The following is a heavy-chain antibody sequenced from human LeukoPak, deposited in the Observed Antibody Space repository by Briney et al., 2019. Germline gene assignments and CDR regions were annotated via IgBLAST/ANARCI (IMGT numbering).Heavy chain of an antibody. J-gene: IGHJ4*02. D-gene: IGHD3-9*01. V-gene: IGHV1-8*01. Sequence: GASVKVSCKASGYTFTSYDINWVRQAPGQGLEWMGWMNPNSGNTLYSHNFQLTLPMTTTTSIRTAYMELTTLRSHDTAVYYCARGLLVKEYDILPGYPGDLDYWGQGTLVTASS. CDR1: GYTFTSYD. CDR2: MNPNSGNT. CDR3: ARGLLVKEYDILPGYPGDLDY.